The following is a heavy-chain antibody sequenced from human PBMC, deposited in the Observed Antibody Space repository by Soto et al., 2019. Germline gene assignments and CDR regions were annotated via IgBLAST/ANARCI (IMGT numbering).Heavy chain of an antibody. CDR2: VYYIGST. CDR3: ARHYAVVLYHFDY. Sequence: QLQLQESGPGLVKPSETLSLTCTVSGGSVSSSGNYWGWIRQPPRKGLEWNGRVYYIGSTYYNPSLKSRVTTSVDTSKKQFALKLSTVAAADTAVYYCARHYAVVLYHFDYWGLGTLVTVPS. J-gene: IGHJ4*02. D-gene: IGHD2-15*01. V-gene: IGHV4-39*01. CDR1: GGSVSSSGNY.